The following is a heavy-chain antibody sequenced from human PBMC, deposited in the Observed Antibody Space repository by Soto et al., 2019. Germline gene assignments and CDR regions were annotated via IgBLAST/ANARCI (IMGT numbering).Heavy chain of an antibody. V-gene: IGHV3-30-3*01. CDR2: ISYDGSNK. J-gene: IGHJ6*02. D-gene: IGHD6-19*01. CDR1: GFTFSSYA. CDR3: ARAVCSSGWYGIYYYYGMDV. Sequence: GGSLRLSCAASGFTFSSYAMHWVRQAPGKGLEWVAVISYDGSNKYYADSVKGRFTISRDNSKNTLYLQMNSLRAEDTAVYYCARAVCSSGWYGIYYYYGMDVWGQGTTVTVS.